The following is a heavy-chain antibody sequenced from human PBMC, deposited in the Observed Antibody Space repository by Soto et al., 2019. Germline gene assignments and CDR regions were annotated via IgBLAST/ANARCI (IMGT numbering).Heavy chain of an antibody. CDR3: ARESGGTTATLDYYYFYMDV. CDR2: INPNSGST. D-gene: IGHD4-17*01. CDR1: GYTFTSYD. J-gene: IGHJ6*03. V-gene: IGHV1-8*01. Sequence: GASVKVSCKASGYTFTSYDINWVRQATGQGLEWMGWINPNSGSTGFAQNFQGWVTMTRDTSIKTVYMELSGLRSDATAVYYCARESGGTTATLDYYYFYMDVWGKGTTVTVSS.